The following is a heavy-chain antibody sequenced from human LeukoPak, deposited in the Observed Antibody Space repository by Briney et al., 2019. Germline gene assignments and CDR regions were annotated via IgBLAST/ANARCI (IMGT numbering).Heavy chain of an antibody. J-gene: IGHJ3*02. CDR1: AFSLNAYN. Sequence: GGSLRLSCAASAFSLNAYNMNWVRQAPGKGLEWVSSISYTGTYVYYADSVKGRFTISRDNAQNSLYLQMNSLSAEDTAVYYCARNSRNIEIWGQGTVVIVAS. V-gene: IGHV3-21*01. CDR3: ARNSRNIEI. D-gene: IGHD2/OR15-2a*01. CDR2: ISYTGTYV.